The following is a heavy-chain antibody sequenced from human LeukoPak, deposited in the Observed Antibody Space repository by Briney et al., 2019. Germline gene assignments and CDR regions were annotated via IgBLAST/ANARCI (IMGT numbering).Heavy chain of an antibody. D-gene: IGHD6-6*01. CDR3: ARGEARNWFDP. CDR1: GGSISSGDYY. Sequence: SQTLSLTCTVSGGSISSGDYYWSWIRQPPGKGLVWIGYIYYSGSTYYNPSLKSRVTISVDTSKNQFSLKLSSVTAADTAVYYCARGEARNWFDPWGQGTLVTVSS. J-gene: IGHJ5*02. V-gene: IGHV4-30-4*01. CDR2: IYYSGST.